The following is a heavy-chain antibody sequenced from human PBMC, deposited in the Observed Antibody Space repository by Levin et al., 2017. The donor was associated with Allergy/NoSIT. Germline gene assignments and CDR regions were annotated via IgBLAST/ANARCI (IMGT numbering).Heavy chain of an antibody. CDR3: AKGFGYDWTVDY. V-gene: IGHV3-30*18. CDR2: ISNDGNNK. J-gene: IGHJ4*02. D-gene: IGHD5-12*01. Sequence: GGSLRLSCAASGFTFSSYGMHWVRQAPGKGLEWVAVISNDGNNKYYADSVKGRFTISRDNSKKTLYLQMNSLRAEDTAVYYCAKGFGYDWTVDYWGQGTLVTVSS. CDR1: GFTFSSYG.